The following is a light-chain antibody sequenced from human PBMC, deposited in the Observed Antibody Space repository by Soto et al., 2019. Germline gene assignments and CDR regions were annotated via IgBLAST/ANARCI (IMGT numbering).Light chain of an antibody. CDR2: AAS. CDR1: QSGFGTY. V-gene: IGKV3-20*01. J-gene: IGKJ1*01. Sequence: EIVLTQSPGTLSLSPGERATLSCRASQSGFGTYLAWFQQKPGQAPRLLIYAASNRATGIPDRFSGSGSGTDFTLTIIILEPEDFAVYYCHQYGNSPWTLGQGTKV. CDR3: HQYGNSPWT.